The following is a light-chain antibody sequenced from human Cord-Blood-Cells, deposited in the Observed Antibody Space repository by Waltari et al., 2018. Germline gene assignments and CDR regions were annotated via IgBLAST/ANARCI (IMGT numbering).Light chain of an antibody. CDR1: SSDVGGYNY. CDR2: DVS. Sequence: QSALTQPASVSGSPGQSITISCTGTSSDVGGYNYVSWYQQHPGKAPKLMIYDVSKRPSGVSTRFSGSKSGNTASLTISGLQAEDEADYYCSSYTSSIYVVFGGGTKLTVL. V-gene: IGLV2-14*01. CDR3: SSYTSSIYVV. J-gene: IGLJ2*01.